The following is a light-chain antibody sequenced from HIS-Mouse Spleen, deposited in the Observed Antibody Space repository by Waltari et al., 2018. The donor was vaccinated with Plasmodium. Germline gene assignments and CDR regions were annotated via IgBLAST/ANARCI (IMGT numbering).Light chain of an antibody. CDR2: GKN. Sequence: SSELTQDPAVSVALGQTVRITCQGDSLRSYYASWDQQKPGQAPVLVIYGKNNRPSGIPDRCSGSSSGNTASLTITGAQAEDEADYYCNSLDSSGNHLVFGGGTKLTVL. CDR3: NSLDSSGNHLV. J-gene: IGLJ2*01. CDR1: SLRSYY. V-gene: IGLV3-19*01.